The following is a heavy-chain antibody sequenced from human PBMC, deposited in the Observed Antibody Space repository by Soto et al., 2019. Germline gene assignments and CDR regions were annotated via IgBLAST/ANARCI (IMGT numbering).Heavy chain of an antibody. CDR1: GGSVSSGSYY. V-gene: IGHV4-61*03. CDR3: ARESDSGSYYFAY. CDR2: IYNSGST. D-gene: IGHD3-10*01. Sequence: PSETLSLTCSVSGGSVSSGSYYWSWIRQPPGKGLEWIGYIYNSGSTNYNPSLKSRVTISVDTSKNHFSLRMSSVTAADTAVYYCARESDSGSYYFAYRGRGTRCTASS. J-gene: IGHJ4*02.